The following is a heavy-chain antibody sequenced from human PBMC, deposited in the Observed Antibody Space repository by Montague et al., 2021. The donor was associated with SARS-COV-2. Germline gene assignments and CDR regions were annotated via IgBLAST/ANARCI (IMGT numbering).Heavy chain of an antibody. CDR2: TYYRSMWKS. Sequence: CAISGDSVSSNSATWHWIRQSPSRGLEWLGRTYYRSMWKSDYARXXKSRIAINPDTSKNQFSLQLSSVTPEDTALYYCVRGIEAAGSYDYWGQGTLVTVSS. V-gene: IGHV6-1*01. CDR3: VRGIEAAGSYDY. CDR1: GDSVSSNSAT. D-gene: IGHD6-13*01. J-gene: IGHJ4*02.